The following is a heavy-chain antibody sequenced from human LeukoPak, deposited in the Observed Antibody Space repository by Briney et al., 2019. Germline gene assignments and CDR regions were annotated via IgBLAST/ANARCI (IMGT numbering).Heavy chain of an antibody. CDR3: ARGGGSY. CDR1: GGSFSGYY. V-gene: IGHV4-34*01. Sequence: ASETLSLTCAVSGGSFSGYYWSWIRQPPGKGLEWIGEINHSGSTNYNPSLKSRVTISVDTSKNQFSLKLSSVTAADTAVYYCARGGGSYWGQGTLVTVSS. J-gene: IGHJ4*02. D-gene: IGHD3-16*01. CDR2: INHSGST.